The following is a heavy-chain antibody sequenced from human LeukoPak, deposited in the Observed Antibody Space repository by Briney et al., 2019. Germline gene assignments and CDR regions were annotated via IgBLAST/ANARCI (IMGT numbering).Heavy chain of an antibody. D-gene: IGHD3-10*01. CDR2: INHSGST. CDR3: ARRLRGRWFDP. V-gene: IGHV4-34*01. Sequence: SETLSLTCAVYGGSFSGYYWSWIRQPPGKGLEWIGEINHSGSTNYNPSLKSRVTISVDTSKNQFSLKLSSVTAADTAVYYCARRLRGRWFDPWGQGTLVTVSS. CDR1: GGSFSGYY. J-gene: IGHJ5*02.